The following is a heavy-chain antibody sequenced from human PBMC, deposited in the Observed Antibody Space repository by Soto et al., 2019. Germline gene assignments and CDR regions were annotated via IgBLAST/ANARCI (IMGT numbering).Heavy chain of an antibody. J-gene: IGHJ4*02. CDR1: GDSISSTYSY. Sequence: NPSETLSLTCTVSGDSISSTYSYWGWVRQPPGKGLEWIGCIYYTGKTYYNASLKSRVTISVDTSQNELSLRLASVTAGDTAVYYCVRPHNSPSMCLSFDDWGQGTLVTVSS. CDR3: VRPHNSPSMCLSFDD. V-gene: IGHV4-39*01. CDR2: IYYTGKT. D-gene: IGHD1-1*01.